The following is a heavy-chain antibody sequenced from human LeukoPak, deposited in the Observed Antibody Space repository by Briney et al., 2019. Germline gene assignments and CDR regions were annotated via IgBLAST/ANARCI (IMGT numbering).Heavy chain of an antibody. CDR3: AREGGYVENWFDP. J-gene: IGHJ5*02. D-gene: IGHD5-12*01. Sequence: GGSLRLSCAASGFTFSIYAMNWVRQAPGKGLEWVSSISSSSSYIYYADSVKGRFTISRDNAKNSLYLQMNSLRAEDTAVYYCAREGGYVENWFDPWGQGTLATVSS. CDR1: GFTFSIYA. V-gene: IGHV3-21*01. CDR2: ISSSSSYI.